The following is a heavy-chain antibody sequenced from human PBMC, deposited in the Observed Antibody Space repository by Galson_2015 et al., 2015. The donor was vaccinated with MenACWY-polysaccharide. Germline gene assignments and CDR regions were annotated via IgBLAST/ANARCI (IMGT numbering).Heavy chain of an antibody. CDR3: AKANSGGICTSGWACWFDP. CDR1: GFTFTNYA. D-gene: IGHD2-15*01. CDR2: IGGSGTT. J-gene: IGHJ5*02. V-gene: IGHV3-23*01. Sequence: SLRLSCAASGFTFTNYAMNWVRQAPVKGLEWVSSIGGSGTTYYADSVKGRFTISRDNSKNMVYLQMNSLRAEDTAIYYCAKANSGGICTSGWACWFDPWGQGSLVIVSS.